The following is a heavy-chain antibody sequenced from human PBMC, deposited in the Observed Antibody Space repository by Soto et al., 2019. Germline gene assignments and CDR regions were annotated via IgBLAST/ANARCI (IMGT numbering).Heavy chain of an antibody. J-gene: IGHJ5*01. Sequence: LVGSLILPCEGSGFIFSEHEFDLVRQAPGKGLEWIAYIDKNGRNIYDASSMKRRFTTTKEDDKRTLYMEMNSLRAEKAAVYCCVITPGRMYYAMDAWGQGTQVTVSS. CDR2: IDKNGRNI. V-gene: IGHV3-48*03. CDR1: GFIFSEHE. CDR3: VITPGRMYYAMDA. D-gene: IGHD3-9*01.